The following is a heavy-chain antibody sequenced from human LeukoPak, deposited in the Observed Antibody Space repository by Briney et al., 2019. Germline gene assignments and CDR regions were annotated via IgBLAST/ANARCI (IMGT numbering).Heavy chain of an antibody. J-gene: IGHJ5*02. D-gene: IGHD1-26*01. CDR1: GGSLSGYY. Sequence: SETLSLTCAAYGGSLSGYYWSWIRQPPGKGLEWIGEINHSGSTKYNPSLKSRVTISVDTSKNQFSLKLNSVTAADTAVYYCARSRIGWFDPWGQGALVTVSS. CDR2: INHSGST. CDR3: ARSRIGWFDP. V-gene: IGHV4-34*01.